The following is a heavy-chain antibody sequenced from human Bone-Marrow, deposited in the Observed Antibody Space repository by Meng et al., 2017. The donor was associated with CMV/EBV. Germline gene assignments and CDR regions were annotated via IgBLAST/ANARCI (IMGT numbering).Heavy chain of an antibody. CDR1: GYTFTSYD. V-gene: IGHV1-8*03. J-gene: IGHJ3*02. CDR2: MNPNSGNT. CDR3: ARDAYYDILTNYYTLGAFDI. D-gene: IGHD3-9*01. Sequence: ASVKVSCKASGYTFTSYDINWVRQATGQGLEWMGWMNPNSGNTGYAQKFQGRVTITRNTSISTAYMELSSLRSEDTAVYYCARDAYYDILTNYYTLGAFDIWGQGTMVTVSS.